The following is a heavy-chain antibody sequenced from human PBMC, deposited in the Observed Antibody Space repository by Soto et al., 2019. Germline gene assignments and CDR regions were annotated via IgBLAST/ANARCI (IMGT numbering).Heavy chain of an antibody. Sequence: ASVKVSCKASGYTFTTYGITWVRQAPGQGLEWMGWISGYNGGTKYVQKFQGRVTMTRDTSISTVYLELGRLRSDDTAVYYCARGWGIAAPGPNWFDPWGQGTLVTVSS. D-gene: IGHD6-13*01. J-gene: IGHJ5*02. V-gene: IGHV1-2*02. CDR3: ARGWGIAAPGPNWFDP. CDR1: GYTFTTYG. CDR2: ISGYNGGT.